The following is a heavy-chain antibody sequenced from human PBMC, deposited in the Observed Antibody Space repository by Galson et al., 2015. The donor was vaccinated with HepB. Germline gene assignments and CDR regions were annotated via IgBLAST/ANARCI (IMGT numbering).Heavy chain of an antibody. V-gene: IGHV3-30*02. Sequence: SLRLSCAASGFTFSGYGMHWVRQAPGKGLEWVAFIRYDGSNKYYADSVKGRFTISRDNSKNTLYLQMNSLRAEDTAVYYCAKGYYGSGSYYKLYYFDYWGQGTLVTVSS. CDR1: GFTFSGYG. CDR2: IRYDGSNK. J-gene: IGHJ4*02. CDR3: AKGYYGSGSYYKLYYFDY. D-gene: IGHD3-10*01.